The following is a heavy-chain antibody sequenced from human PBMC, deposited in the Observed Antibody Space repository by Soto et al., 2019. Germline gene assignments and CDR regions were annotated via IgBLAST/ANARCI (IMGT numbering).Heavy chain of an antibody. Sequence: ASVKVSCKTSGYTFTGYYIHWVRQAPGQGLEWMGWINPDGGGTNYAQKFQGRVTMTRDTSISTAYMGLSRLRSDDTAVYYCGWFGGKFDFWGQGTLVTVSS. D-gene: IGHD3-3*01. V-gene: IGHV1-2*02. CDR3: GWFGGKFDF. CDR2: INPDGGGT. CDR1: GYTFTGYY. J-gene: IGHJ4*02.